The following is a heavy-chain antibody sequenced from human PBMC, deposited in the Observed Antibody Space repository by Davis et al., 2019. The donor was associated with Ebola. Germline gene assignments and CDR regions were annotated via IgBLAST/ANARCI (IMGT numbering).Heavy chain of an antibody. CDR2: IGTAGDT. Sequence: GESLKISCAASGFTFSSYDMHWVRQATGKGLEWVSAIGTAGDTYYPGSVKGRFTISRDNSKNTLYLQMNSLRAEDTAVYYCAREGVAVAGTDYWGQGTLVTVSS. J-gene: IGHJ4*02. D-gene: IGHD6-19*01. CDR1: GFTFSSYD. CDR3: AREGVAVAGTDY. V-gene: IGHV3-13*01.